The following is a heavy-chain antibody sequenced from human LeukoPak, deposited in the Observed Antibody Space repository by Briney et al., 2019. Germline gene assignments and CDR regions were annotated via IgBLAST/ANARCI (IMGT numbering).Heavy chain of an antibody. CDR3: ARGELVGYCSGGSCYSAINWFDP. J-gene: IGHJ5*02. CDR1: GGSISSYY. Sequence: QPSETLSLTCTVSGGSISSYYWSWIRQPPGKGLEWIGYIYYSGSTNYNPSLKSRVTISVDTSKNQFSLKLSSVTAADTAVYYCARGELVGYCSGGSCYSAINWFDPWGQGTLVTVSS. CDR2: IYYSGST. D-gene: IGHD2-15*01. V-gene: IGHV4-59*01.